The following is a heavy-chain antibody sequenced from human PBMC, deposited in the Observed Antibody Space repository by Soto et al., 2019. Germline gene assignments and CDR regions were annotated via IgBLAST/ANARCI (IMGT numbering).Heavy chain of an antibody. CDR2: IIPILGIA. CDR1: GGTFSSYT. V-gene: IGHV1-69*08. CDR3: ARDQCSSTSCYAAYWYFDL. J-gene: IGHJ2*01. D-gene: IGHD2-2*01. Sequence: QVQLVQSGAXVKKPGSSVKVSCKASGGTFSSYTISWVRQAPGQGLEWMGRIIPILGIANYAQKFQGRVTITADKSTSTAYMELSSLRSEDTAVYYCARDQCSSTSCYAAYWYFDLWGRGTLVTVSS.